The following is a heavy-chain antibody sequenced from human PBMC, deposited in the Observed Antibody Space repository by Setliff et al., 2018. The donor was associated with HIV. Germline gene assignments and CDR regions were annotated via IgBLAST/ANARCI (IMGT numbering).Heavy chain of an antibody. CDR3: ASEIVATGPRLFDY. CDR2: IIPIYGTA. V-gene: IGHV1-69*13. Sequence: SVKVSCKASRYTFTKYFTQWVRQAPGQGLEWMGGIIPIYGTANYAQKFQGRVTITADESTSTAYMELSSLRSEDTAVYYCASEIVATGPRLFDYWGQGTLVTVSS. CDR1: RYTFTKYF. D-gene: IGHD5-12*01. J-gene: IGHJ4*02.